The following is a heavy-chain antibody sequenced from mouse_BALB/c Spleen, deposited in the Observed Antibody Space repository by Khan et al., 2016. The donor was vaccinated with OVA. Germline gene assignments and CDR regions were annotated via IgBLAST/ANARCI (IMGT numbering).Heavy chain of an antibody. CDR3: ARWDYDAPNY. J-gene: IGHJ2*01. Sequence: ESGPGLVKPSQSMSLTCTVTGYSITSDYAWNWNRQFPGNKLEWMGFISYSGSTSYNPSLKSRISITRDTSKNQFFLQLNSVTTEDTATYYCARWDYDAPNYWGQGTTLTVSS. D-gene: IGHD2-4*01. CDR1: GYSITSDYA. CDR2: ISYSGST. V-gene: IGHV3-2*02.